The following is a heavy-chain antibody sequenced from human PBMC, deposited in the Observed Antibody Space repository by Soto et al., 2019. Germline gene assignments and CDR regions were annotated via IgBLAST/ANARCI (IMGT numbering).Heavy chain of an antibody. Sequence: QVQLQESGPGLVKPSGTLSLTCAVSSGSISSSNWWSWVRQPPGKGLEWIGEIYHSGSTNYNPSLKSRVTISVDKSKNQFSLKLSSVPAADTAVYYCARGRHRHHYYYYMDVWGKGTTVTVSS. J-gene: IGHJ6*03. D-gene: IGHD6-6*01. V-gene: IGHV4-4*02. CDR2: IYHSGST. CDR3: ARGRHRHHYYYYMDV. CDR1: SGSISSSNW.